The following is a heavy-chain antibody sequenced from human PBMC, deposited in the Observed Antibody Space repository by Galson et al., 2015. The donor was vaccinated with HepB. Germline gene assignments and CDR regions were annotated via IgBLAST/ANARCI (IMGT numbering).Heavy chain of an antibody. V-gene: IGHV3-33*01. CDR3: ARDPLGHYDFWSGSFYGMDV. CDR1: GFTFSSYG. D-gene: IGHD3-3*01. Sequence: SLRLSCAASGFTFSSYGMHWVRQAPGKGLEWVAVIWYDGSNKYYADSVKGRFTISRDNSKNTLYLQMNSLRAEDTAVYYCARDPLGHYDFWSGSFYGMDVWGQGTTVTVSS. J-gene: IGHJ6*02. CDR2: IWYDGSNK.